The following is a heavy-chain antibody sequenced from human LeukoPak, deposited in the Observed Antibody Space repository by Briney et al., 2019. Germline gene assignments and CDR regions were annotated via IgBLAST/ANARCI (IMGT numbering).Heavy chain of an antibody. CDR3: AKGVPALGELFDY. J-gene: IGHJ4*02. V-gene: IGHV3-30*02. Sequence: GGSLRLSCAASGFTFSSYGMHWVRQAPGKGLEWVAFIRYDGSNKYYADSVKGRFTISRDNSKNTLYLQMNSLRAEDTAVYYCAKGVPALGELFDYWGQGTLVTVSS. CDR1: GFTFSSYG. CDR2: IRYDGSNK. D-gene: IGHD3-10*01.